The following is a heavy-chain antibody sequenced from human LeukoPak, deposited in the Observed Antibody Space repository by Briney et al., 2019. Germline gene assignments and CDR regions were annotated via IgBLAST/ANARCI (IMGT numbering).Heavy chain of an antibody. D-gene: IGHD6-19*01. CDR3: ARDPIPGGWYPWFDP. V-gene: IGHV3-74*01. Sequence: PGGSLRLSCAASGFTFSRYWMHWVRQAPGKGPVWVSLINTDGSSTGYADSVKGRFTISRDNAKNTLYLQMSSLRAEDTAVYYCARDPIPGGWYPWFDPWGQGTLVTVSS. J-gene: IGHJ5*02. CDR2: INTDGSST. CDR1: GFTFSRYW.